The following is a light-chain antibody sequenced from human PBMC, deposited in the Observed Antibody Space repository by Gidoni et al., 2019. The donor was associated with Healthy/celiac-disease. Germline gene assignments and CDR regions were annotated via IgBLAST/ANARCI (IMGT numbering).Light chain of an antibody. CDR2: SNN. CDR1: SSNIGSNP. V-gene: IGLV1-44*01. Sequence: QSVLTQPHAASGTPGQRVTISCSGSSSNIGSNPVNWYHQLPGTAPKLLIYSNNQRPSVVPDRYSGSKSGTSASLAISGLQSEDEADYYCAAWDDSLNGVVFGGGTKLTVL. J-gene: IGLJ2*01. CDR3: AAWDDSLNGVV.